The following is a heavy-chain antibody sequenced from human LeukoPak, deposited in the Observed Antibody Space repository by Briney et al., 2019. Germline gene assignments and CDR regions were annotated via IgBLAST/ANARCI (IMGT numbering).Heavy chain of an antibody. Sequence: ASVKVSCKASGFTFTSYGISWVRRAPGQGLEWMGWISTYNGNTNYAQNLQARVTMTTDTSTSTAYMELRSLRSGDTAVYYCARDRREAYYDIFTAPKYWGQGTLVTVSS. CDR3: ARDRREAYYDIFTAPKY. D-gene: IGHD3-9*01. J-gene: IGHJ4*02. V-gene: IGHV1-18*01. CDR2: ISTYNGNT. CDR1: GFTFTSYG.